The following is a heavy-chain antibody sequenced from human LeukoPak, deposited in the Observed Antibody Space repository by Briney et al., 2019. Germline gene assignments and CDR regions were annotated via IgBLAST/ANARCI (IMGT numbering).Heavy chain of an antibody. Sequence: GGSLRLSCAASGFTFSSYEMNWVRQAPGKGLEWGSYISSSGETLYYADSVKGRFTISRDNAKNSLYLQLNSLRAEDTGFYYCARDMWIGELSLFDYWGQGTLVTVSS. CDR3: ARDMWIGELSLFDY. V-gene: IGHV3-48*03. CDR1: GFTFSSYE. J-gene: IGHJ4*02. CDR2: ISSSGETL. D-gene: IGHD3-10*01.